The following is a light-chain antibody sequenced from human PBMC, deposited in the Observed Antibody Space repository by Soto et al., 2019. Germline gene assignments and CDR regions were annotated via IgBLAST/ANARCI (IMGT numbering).Light chain of an antibody. CDR1: HSNIETKT. CDR2: SNN. Sequence: QSVLTQPPSASGTPGQTVTISCSGSHSNIETKTVNWYQQFPGTAPKLLIYSNNQRPSGVSDRFSGSKSGTSASLAISDLQSEDVADYYCEAWDDSLNGLFGTGTKVTVL. V-gene: IGLV1-44*01. J-gene: IGLJ1*01. CDR3: EAWDDSLNGL.